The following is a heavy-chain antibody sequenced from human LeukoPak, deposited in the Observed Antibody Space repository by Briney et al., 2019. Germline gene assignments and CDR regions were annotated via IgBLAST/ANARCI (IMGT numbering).Heavy chain of an antibody. D-gene: IGHD2-15*01. CDR2: INHSGST. J-gene: IGHJ4*02. Sequence: SETLSLTCTVYGGSFSGYYWSWIRQPPGKGLEWIGEINHSGSTNYNPSLKSRVTISVDTSKNQFSLKLSSVTAPDTALYYCARGEPATLSYWGQGTLVTVSS. CDR3: ARGEPATLSY. CDR1: GGSFSGYY. V-gene: IGHV4-34*01.